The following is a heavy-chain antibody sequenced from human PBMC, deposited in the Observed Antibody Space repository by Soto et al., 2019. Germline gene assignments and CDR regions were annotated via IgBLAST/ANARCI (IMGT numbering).Heavy chain of an antibody. CDR2: IIPIFGTA. Sequence: SVKVSCKASGGTFSSYAISWVRQAPGQGLEWMGGIIPIFGTANYAQKFQGRVTITADESTSTAYMELSSLRSEDTAVYYCARVGDYYDSSGLSGPPSYWGQGTLVTV. V-gene: IGHV1-69*13. J-gene: IGHJ4*02. CDR1: GGTFSSYA. CDR3: ARVGDYYDSSGLSGPPSY. D-gene: IGHD3-22*01.